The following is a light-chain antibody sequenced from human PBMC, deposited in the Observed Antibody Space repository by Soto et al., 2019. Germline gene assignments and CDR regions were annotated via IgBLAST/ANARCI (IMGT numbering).Light chain of an antibody. CDR2: DSS. CDR3: QHCTSDPWT. J-gene: IGKJ1*01. V-gene: IGKV1-5*01. Sequence: DIEMTQSPSTLSASVGDRVTITCRARETIRRWLAWYQQRPGKAPKVLIYDSSTLEIGVPARFSGSGSETEFTITISSLQPEDSATYCCQHCTSDPWTFGQGNKVEIK. CDR1: ETIRRW.